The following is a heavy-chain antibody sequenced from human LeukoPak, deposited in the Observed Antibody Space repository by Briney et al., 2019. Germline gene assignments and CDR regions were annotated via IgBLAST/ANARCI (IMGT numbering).Heavy chain of an antibody. CDR3: VRDRNDFWSGFLY. J-gene: IGHJ4*02. V-gene: IGHV1-2*02. D-gene: IGHD3-3*01. CDR2: INPDSGGT. Sequence: GASVEVSCKASGYTFTDYYFHWVRQAPGQGLEWMGWINPDSGGTGYADKFKGRVTLTRDRTISTVYMEMTSLRSDDTAIYYCVRDRNDFWSGFLYWGQGTLVTVSS. CDR1: GYTFTDYY.